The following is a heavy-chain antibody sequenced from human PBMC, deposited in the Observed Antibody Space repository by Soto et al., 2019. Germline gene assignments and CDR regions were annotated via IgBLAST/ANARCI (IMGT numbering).Heavy chain of an antibody. Sequence: QVQLQESGPGLLKPSETLSLTCTVSGGSIRSYCWTWIRQPPGEGLEWIGCICNSGSTNYNPSLKSRVTKSVDTQMNQFSLQLSSVTVADTAVYYCAGGGSIVVATRRLRDVWGKGPTVPVSS. D-gene: IGHD3-22*01. J-gene: IGHJ6*04. V-gene: IGHV4-59*03. CDR1: GGSIRSYC. CDR3: AGGGSIVVATRRLRDV. CDR2: ICNSGST.